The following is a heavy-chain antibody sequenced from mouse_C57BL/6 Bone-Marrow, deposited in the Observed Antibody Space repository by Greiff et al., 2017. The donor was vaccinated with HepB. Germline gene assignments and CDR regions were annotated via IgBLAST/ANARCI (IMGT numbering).Heavy chain of an antibody. CDR2: ISDGGSYT. CDR1: GFTFSSYA. Sequence: DVMLVESGGGLVKPGGSLKLSCAASGFTFSSYAMSWVRQTPEKRLEWVATISDGGSYTYYPDNVKGRFTISRDNAKNNLYLPMSHLKSEDTAMYYCARVITTVVAPLDYWGQGTTLTVSS. J-gene: IGHJ2*01. D-gene: IGHD1-1*01. V-gene: IGHV5-4*03. CDR3: ARVITTVVAPLDY.